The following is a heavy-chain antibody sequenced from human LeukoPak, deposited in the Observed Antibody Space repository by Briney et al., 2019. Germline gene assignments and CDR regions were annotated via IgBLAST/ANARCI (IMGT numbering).Heavy chain of an antibody. J-gene: IGHJ4*02. CDR1: GFTFSSYG. D-gene: IGHD2-2*01. Sequence: GGSLRLSCAASGFTFSSYGMHWVRQAPGKGLEWVAFIRYDGSNKYYADSVKGRFTISRDNSKNTLYLQMNSLRAEDTAVYYCAKGWLGSYCSSTSCYPDYWGQGTLVTVSS. CDR3: AKGWLGSYCSSTSCYPDY. V-gene: IGHV3-30*02. CDR2: IRYDGSNK.